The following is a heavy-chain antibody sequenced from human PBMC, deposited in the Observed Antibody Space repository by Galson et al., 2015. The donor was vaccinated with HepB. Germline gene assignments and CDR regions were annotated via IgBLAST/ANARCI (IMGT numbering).Heavy chain of an antibody. CDR3: ARHAGAYSFDY. D-gene: IGHD5-18*01. V-gene: IGHV4-59*08. Sequence: ETLSLTCTVSGVSISTYYWSWIRQPPGKGLEWIEYISYSGGTISNPSLKSRVTTSLDTSKNQFSLELTSVTAADTALYYCARHAGAYSFDYWGQGTLVTVSS. CDR2: ISYSGGT. J-gene: IGHJ4*02. CDR1: GVSISTYY.